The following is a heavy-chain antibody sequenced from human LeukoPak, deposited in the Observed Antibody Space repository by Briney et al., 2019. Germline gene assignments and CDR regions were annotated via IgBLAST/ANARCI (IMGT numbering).Heavy chain of an antibody. CDR1: GYTFTSYG. Sequence: ASVKVSCKASGYTFTSYGISGVRQAPGQGLEWMGWISAYNGNTNYAQKLQGRVTMTTDTSTRTAYMELRSLRSDDTAVYYCARGKSIAARLAPNWFDPWGQGTLVTVSS. V-gene: IGHV1-18*01. CDR3: ARGKSIAARLAPNWFDP. J-gene: IGHJ5*02. CDR2: ISAYNGNT. D-gene: IGHD6-6*01.